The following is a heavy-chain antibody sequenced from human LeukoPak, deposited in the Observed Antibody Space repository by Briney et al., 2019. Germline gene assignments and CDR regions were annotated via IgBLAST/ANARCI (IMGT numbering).Heavy chain of an antibody. CDR2: INHSGST. V-gene: IGHV4-34*01. D-gene: IGHD3-3*01. J-gene: IGHJ5*02. CDR1: GGSFSGYY. Sequence: SETLSLTCAVYGGSFSGYYWGWIRQPPGKGLEWIGEINHSGSTNYNPSLKRRVTISGDTSKNQFSLKLSSVTAADTAVYYCARVLRPRYYDFWSGYYRDGFDPWGQGTLVTVSS. CDR3: ARVLRPRYYDFWSGYYRDGFDP.